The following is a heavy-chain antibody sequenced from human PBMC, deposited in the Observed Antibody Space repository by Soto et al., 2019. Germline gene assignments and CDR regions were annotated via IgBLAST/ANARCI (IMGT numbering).Heavy chain of an antibody. J-gene: IGHJ6*03. Sequence: SAALSLTCAVSGGSISSYYWGWIRQPPGKGLEWIGYIYYSGSTNYNPSLKSRVTISVDTSKNQFSLKLSSVTAADTAVYYCARRNYDYYYYYMDVWGKGTTVTVSS. CDR3: ARRNYDYYYYYMDV. V-gene: IGHV4-59*01. CDR2: IYYSGST. CDR1: GGSISSYY. D-gene: IGHD1-7*01.